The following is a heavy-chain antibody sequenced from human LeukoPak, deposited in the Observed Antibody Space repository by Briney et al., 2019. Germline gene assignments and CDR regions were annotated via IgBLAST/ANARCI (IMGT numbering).Heavy chain of an antibody. D-gene: IGHD3-10*01. V-gene: IGHV3-23*01. Sequence: PGGSLRLSCAASGFTFSSYAMSWVRQAPGKGLEWVSAISGSGGSTYYADSVKGRFTISRDNSKNTLYVQMDSLRAEDTAVYYCARESKESYGSSFYFWGQGTLVTVSS. CDR2: ISGSGGST. J-gene: IGHJ4*02. CDR1: GFTFSSYA. CDR3: ARESKESYGSSFYF.